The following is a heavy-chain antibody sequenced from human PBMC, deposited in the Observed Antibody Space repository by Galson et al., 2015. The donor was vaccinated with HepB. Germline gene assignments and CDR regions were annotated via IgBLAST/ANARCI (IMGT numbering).Heavy chain of an antibody. D-gene: IGHD3-22*01. V-gene: IGHV5-51*03. Sequence: QSGAEVKKPGESLKISCKGSGYSFTSYWIGWVPQMPGKGLEWMGIIYPGDSDTRYSPSFQGQVTISADKSISTAYLQWSSLKASDTAMYYCASRPLNYYDSSGYYSLFAFDIWGQGTMVTVSS. J-gene: IGHJ3*02. CDR2: IYPGDSDT. CDR3: ASRPLNYYDSSGYYSLFAFDI. CDR1: GYSFTSYW.